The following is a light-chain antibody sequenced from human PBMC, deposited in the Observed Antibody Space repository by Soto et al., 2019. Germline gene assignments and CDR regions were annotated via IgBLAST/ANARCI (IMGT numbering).Light chain of an antibody. V-gene: IGKV4-1*01. J-gene: IGKJ4*01. CDR1: QSVLYSSNNENY. CDR2: WAS. CDR3: QQYYTTPLT. Sequence: DIVMTQSPDSLAVSLGERATINCKSSQSVLYSSNNENYLAWYQQKPGQPPNVLIYWASTRESGVPDRFSGSGSGTDFTLTISSLQAEDVAVYYCQQYYTTPLTFDGGTKVEI.